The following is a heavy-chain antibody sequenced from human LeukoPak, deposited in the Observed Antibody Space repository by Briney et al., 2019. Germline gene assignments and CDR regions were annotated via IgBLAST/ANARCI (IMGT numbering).Heavy chain of an antibody. V-gene: IGHV4-30-2*01. J-gene: IGHJ5*02. CDR3: ARSQYSSSSSGNWFDP. Sequence: SETLSLTCTVSGGSISSGGYYWSWIRQPPGKGLEWIGYIYHSGSTYYNPSLKSRVTISVDRSKNQFSLKLSSVTAADTAVYYCARSQYSSSSSGNWFDPWGQGTLVTVSS. D-gene: IGHD6-6*01. CDR1: GGSISSGGYY. CDR2: IYHSGST.